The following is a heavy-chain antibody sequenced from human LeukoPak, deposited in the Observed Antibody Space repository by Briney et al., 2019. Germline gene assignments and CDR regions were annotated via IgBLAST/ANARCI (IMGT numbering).Heavy chain of an antibody. Sequence: ASVKVSCKASGYTFTSYYMHWVRQAPGQGLEWMGIINPSGGSTSYAQKFQGRVTMTRDTSTSTVYMELSSQRSEDAAVYYCARDPKQQLVRDYYYGMDVWGQGTTVTVSS. J-gene: IGHJ6*02. V-gene: IGHV1-46*01. CDR3: ARDPKQQLVRDYYYGMDV. CDR1: GYTFTSYY. CDR2: INPSGGST. D-gene: IGHD6-13*01.